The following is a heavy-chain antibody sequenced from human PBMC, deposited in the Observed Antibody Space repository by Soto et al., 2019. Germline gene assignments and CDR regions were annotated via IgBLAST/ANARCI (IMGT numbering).Heavy chain of an antibody. CDR1: DTFTRSG. D-gene: IGHD1-26*01. J-gene: IGHJ4*02. Sequence: GASVKVSCKASDTFTRSGISWVRQAPGQGLEWMGWISAYNGNTNYAQKLQGRVTMTTDTSTSTAYMELRSLRSDDTAVYYCARVSSGSSQYYFDYWGQGTLGTVSS. CDR3: ARVSSGSSQYYFDY. V-gene: IGHV1-18*01. CDR2: ISAYNGNT.